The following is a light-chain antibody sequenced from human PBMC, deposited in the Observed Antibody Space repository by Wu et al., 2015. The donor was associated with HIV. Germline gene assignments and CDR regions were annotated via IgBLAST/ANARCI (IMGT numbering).Light chain of an antibody. CDR1: QSVSSN. CDR2: GAS. CDR3: QQYNNPYS. V-gene: IGKV3-15*01. J-gene: IGKJ2*03. Sequence: EIVMTQSPATLSVSPGERATLSCRASQSVSSNLAWYQQKPGQAPRLLIYGASTRGHWCPSQGSVAVGLGQSSLSPSAACSLKIFAVYYCQQYNNPYSFGQGTKLEIK.